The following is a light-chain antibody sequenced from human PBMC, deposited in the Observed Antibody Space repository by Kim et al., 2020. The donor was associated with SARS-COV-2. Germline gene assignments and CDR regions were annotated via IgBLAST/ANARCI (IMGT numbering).Light chain of an antibody. Sequence: SASVGDRVTITCQASQDISNFLNWYQQKPGKAPKLLIYGASNLETGVPSRFSGSGSGTDYTFTISSLQPEDIATYYCQQYDNLPITFGQGTHWRLN. V-gene: IGKV1-33*01. CDR2: GAS. J-gene: IGKJ5*01. CDR3: QQYDNLPIT. CDR1: QDISNF.